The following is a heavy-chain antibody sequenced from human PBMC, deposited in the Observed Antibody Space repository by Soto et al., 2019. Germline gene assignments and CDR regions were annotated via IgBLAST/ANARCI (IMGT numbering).Heavy chain of an antibody. CDR2: IYYSGTT. J-gene: IGHJ4*02. D-gene: IGHD4-17*01. V-gene: IGHV4-31*03. CDR3: ARDKTRGPVRFDY. Sequence: SETLSLTCTVSGGSISSGGYYWSWIRQHPGKGLEWIGYIYYSGTTYYNPSLKGRLTISVDASKNQCSLKLSSVTAADTALYSCARDKTRGPVRFDYLGQGTLVTLSS. CDR1: GGSISSGGYY.